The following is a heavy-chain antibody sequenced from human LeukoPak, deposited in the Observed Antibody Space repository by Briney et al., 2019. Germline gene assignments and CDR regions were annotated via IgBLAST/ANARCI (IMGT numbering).Heavy chain of an antibody. CDR1: GFTFDDYG. CDR3: ARVIGAAGWGAFDI. J-gene: IGHJ3*02. Sequence: PGGSLRLSCAASGFTFDDYGLSWVRLPPGKGLEWVSGINWNGGATGSADSVKGRFTISRDNAKNSLYLEMNSLRVEDTALYYCARVIGAAGWGAFDIWGQGAMVIVSS. V-gene: IGHV3-20*04. D-gene: IGHD6-13*01. CDR2: INWNGGAT.